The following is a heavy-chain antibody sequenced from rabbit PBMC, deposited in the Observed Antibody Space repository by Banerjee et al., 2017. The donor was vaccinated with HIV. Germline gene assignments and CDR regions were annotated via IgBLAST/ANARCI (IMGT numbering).Heavy chain of an antibody. V-gene: IGHV1S43*01. CDR2: IYTSSGGT. Sequence: QEQLEESGGDLVKPEGSLTLTCTASGFSFSSSYYMCWVRQAPGKGLELIACIYTSSGGTWYASWVNGRFTISRSTSLNTVDLKMTSLTAADTATYFCARGDTGSRHSPFNLWGQGTLVTVS. CDR1: GFSFSSSYY. D-gene: IGHD1-1*01. CDR3: ARGDTGSRHSPFNL. J-gene: IGHJ4*01.